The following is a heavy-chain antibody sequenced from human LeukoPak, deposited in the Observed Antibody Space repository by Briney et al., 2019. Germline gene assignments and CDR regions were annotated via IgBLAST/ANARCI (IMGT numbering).Heavy chain of an antibody. D-gene: IGHD2-15*01. CDR3: AKGNTGCCYSSSHH. J-gene: IGHJ1*01. CDR1: GFTFSSYA. V-gene: IGHV3-23*01. CDR2: ICGYDNST. Sequence: GGSLRLSCAASGFTFSSYAIGWVRQAPGKGLEWVSSICGYDNSTYYADSVKGRFTISRDNSKNTLYLQMISLRAEDTAVYFSAKGNTGCCYSSSHHCGQGALVTVSS.